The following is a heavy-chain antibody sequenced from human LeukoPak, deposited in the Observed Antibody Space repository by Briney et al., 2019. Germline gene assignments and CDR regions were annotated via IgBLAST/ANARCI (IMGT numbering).Heavy chain of an antibody. CDR2: IYSGGST. CDR1: GFTVSSNY. D-gene: IGHD5-24*01. J-gene: IGHJ2*01. Sequence: GGSLRLSCAASGFTVSSNYMSWVRQAPGKGLEWVSVIYSGGSTYYADSVKGRFTISRDNSKNTLYLQMNSLRAEDTAVYYCARDLRDGFYWYFDLWGRGTLVTVPS. V-gene: IGHV3-53*01. CDR3: ARDLRDGFYWYFDL.